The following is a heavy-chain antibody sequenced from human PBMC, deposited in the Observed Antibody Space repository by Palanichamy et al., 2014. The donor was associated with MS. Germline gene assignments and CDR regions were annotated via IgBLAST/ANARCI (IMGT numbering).Heavy chain of an antibody. Sequence: EVQLVESGGGLIQPGGPVRLSCAASGFTVSSNYMSWVRQAPGKGLEWVSVIYSGGSTYYADSVKGRFTISRDNSKNTLYLQMNSLRAEDTAVYYCARGGALNIVVVPAADAFDIWGQGTMVTVSS. V-gene: IGHV3-53*01. J-gene: IGHJ3*02. CDR1: GFTVSSNY. CDR3: ARGGALNIVVVPAADAFDI. D-gene: IGHD2-2*01. CDR2: IYSGGST.